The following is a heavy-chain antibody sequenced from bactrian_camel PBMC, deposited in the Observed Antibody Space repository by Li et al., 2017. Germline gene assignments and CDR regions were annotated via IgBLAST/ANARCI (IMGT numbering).Heavy chain of an antibody. CDR1: GYTYSSFC. V-gene: IGHV3S53*01. CDR2: ITSPDRT. D-gene: IGHD5*01. J-gene: IGHJ4*01. CDR3: VADLDLTLCAGWHRLPFDY. Sequence: HVQLVESGGGSVQAGGSLRLSCAASGYTYSSFCMGWFRQAPGEKREAVASITSPDRTNYADSVKGRFTVSKDNKDNTLYLQMNNLVPEDTAKYYCVADLDLTLCAGWHRLPFDYWGQGTQVTVS.